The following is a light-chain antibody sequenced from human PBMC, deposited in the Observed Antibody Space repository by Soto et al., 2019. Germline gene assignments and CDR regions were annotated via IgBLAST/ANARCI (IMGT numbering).Light chain of an antibody. V-gene: IGLV1-44*01. CDR1: TSNIGSQT. Sequence: QSVLTQPRSASGTPGQRVSISCSGSTSNIGSQTVNWYQRLPGTAPKLLIFDNTNRPSGVPDRFSASKSGTSASLAISGLQAGDEADYFCQSYDNSLSGSVVFGGGTKLTVL. J-gene: IGLJ2*01. CDR3: QSYDNSLSGSVV. CDR2: DNT.